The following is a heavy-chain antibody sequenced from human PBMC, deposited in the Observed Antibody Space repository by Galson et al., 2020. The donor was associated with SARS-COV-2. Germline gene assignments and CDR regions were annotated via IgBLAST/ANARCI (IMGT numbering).Heavy chain of an antibody. CDR1: GFTFSSYD. V-gene: IGHV3-13*01. J-gene: IGHJ6*02. CDR2: IGTAGDT. CDR3: ARGDVSTMVRGVFYYYYDGMDV. Sequence: LSLTCAASGFTFSSYDMHWVRQATGKGLEWVSAIGTAGDTYYPGSVKGRFTISRENAKNSLYLQMNSLRAGDTAVYYCARGDVSTMVRGVFYYYYDGMDVVGHGATVTVS. D-gene: IGHD3-10*01.